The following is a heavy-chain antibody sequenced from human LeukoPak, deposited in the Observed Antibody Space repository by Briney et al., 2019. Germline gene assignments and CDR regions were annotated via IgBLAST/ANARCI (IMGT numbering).Heavy chain of an antibody. CDR1: GFTFSSYS. CDR3: ARDRIYYGMDI. V-gene: IGHV3-21*01. J-gene: IGHJ6*02. D-gene: IGHD2-15*01. CDR2: ISSSSSYI. Sequence: GGSLRLSSAASGFTFSSYSMNWVRQAPGKGLEWVSSISSSSSYIYYADSVKGRFTISRDNAKNSLYLQMNSLRAEDTAVYYCARDRIYYGMDIWGQGTTVTVSS.